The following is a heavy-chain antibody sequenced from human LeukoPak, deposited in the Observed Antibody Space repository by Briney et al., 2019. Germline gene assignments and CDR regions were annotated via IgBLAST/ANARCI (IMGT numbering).Heavy chain of an antibody. CDR2: MNPNSGNT. CDR1: GYTFTSYD. CDR3: ARGLWDSSGYYGL. V-gene: IGHV1-8*03. Sequence: ASVKVSCKASGYTFTSYDINWVRQATGQGLEWMGWMNPNSGNTSYAQKFQGRVTITRNTSISTAYMELSSLRSEDTAVYYCARGLWDSSGYYGLWGQGTLVTVSS. J-gene: IGHJ4*02. D-gene: IGHD3-22*01.